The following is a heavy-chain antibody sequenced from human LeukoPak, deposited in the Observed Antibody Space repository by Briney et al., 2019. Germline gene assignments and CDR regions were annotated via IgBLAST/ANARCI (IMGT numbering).Heavy chain of an antibody. V-gene: IGHV2-5*02. Sequence: SGPTLVKPTQTLTLTCTFSGFSLTTSGVGVGWSREPPGKALEWLALIYWDNNKLYSPSLRSRLTIAKDTSKNQVVLTMTNMDLVDTATYSCAHYGDYRFLYYFDHWGQGTLVTVSS. CDR3: AHYGDYRFLYYFDH. CDR1: GFSLTTSGVG. J-gene: IGHJ4*02. D-gene: IGHD4-17*01. CDR2: IYWDNNK.